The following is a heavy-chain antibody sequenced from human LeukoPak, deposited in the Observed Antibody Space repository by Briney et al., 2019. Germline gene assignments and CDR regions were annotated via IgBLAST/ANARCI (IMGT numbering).Heavy chain of an antibody. D-gene: IGHD5/OR15-5a*01. CDR2: ISDRGDKT. Sequence: GGSLRLSCAAFTTFAMSWVRQAPGRGLEWVSVISDRGDKTHYADSVRGRFTISRDNSKKTVSLQMNGLRVDDTAVYFCAKVVYTSSFDFSGQGILVTVSP. J-gene: IGHJ4*02. CDR3: AKVVYTSSFDF. CDR1: TTFA. V-gene: IGHV3-23*01.